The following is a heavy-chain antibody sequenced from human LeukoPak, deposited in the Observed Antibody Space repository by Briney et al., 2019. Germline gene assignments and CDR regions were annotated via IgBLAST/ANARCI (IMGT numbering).Heavy chain of an antibody. J-gene: IGHJ5*02. V-gene: IGHV3-23*01. CDR2: ISGPGGST. Sequence: GGSLRLSCAASGFTFSSYVMSWVRQAPGKGLEWVSLISGPGGSTYYTDSVKGRFAISRDNFKSTLYLQMNSLRAEDTAVYYCARSVGYCSDGTCYSDTWGQGTLVTVSS. D-gene: IGHD2-15*01. CDR1: GFTFSSYV. CDR3: ARSVGYCSDGTCYSDT.